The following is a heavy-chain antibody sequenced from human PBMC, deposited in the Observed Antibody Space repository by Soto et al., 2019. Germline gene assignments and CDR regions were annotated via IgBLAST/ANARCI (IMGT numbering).Heavy chain of an antibody. CDR1: GGSVSSGSYY. J-gene: IGHJ4*02. CDR2: IYYSGST. CDR3: ARYGNRLLSYYFDY. D-gene: IGHD2-2*01. V-gene: IGHV4-61*01. Sequence: SETLSLTCTVSGGSVSSGSYYWYWIRQPPGKGLEWIGYIYYSGSTNYNPSLKSRVTISVDTSKNQFSLKLSSVTAADTAVYYCARYGNRLLSYYFDYWGQGTLVTVSS.